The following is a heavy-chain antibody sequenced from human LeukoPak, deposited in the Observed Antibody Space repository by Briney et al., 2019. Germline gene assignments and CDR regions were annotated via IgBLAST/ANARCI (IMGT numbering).Heavy chain of an antibody. V-gene: IGHV3-15*01. CDR1: GFTFNKAR. CDR2: FTSKTDGGTT. CDR3: TTAQFFNSSGSLAY. D-gene: IGHD3-22*01. Sequence: PGGSLRLSCAASGFTFNKARMNWVRQGPGKGLEWVGRFTSKTDGGTTDYAAPVRGRFTISRDDSKDTLYLQMNSLKIEDTAVYYCTTAQFFNSSGSLAYWGQGTLVTVSS. J-gene: IGHJ4*02.